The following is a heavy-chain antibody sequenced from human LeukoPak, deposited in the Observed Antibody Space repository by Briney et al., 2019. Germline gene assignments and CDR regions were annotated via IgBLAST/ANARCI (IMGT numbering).Heavy chain of an antibody. Sequence: GGSLRLSCAASGFTFSGSGMHWVRQAPGKGLEWVAFIRNDGTNKYYAESVKGRFTISRDNSKNTLYLQMNSLRAEDTAVYYCAKGTSYNWNDGWFDPWGNGILVTVSS. CDR1: GFTFSGSG. D-gene: IGHD1-20*01. CDR3: AKGTSYNWNDGWFDP. J-gene: IGHJ5*02. V-gene: IGHV3-30*02. CDR2: IRNDGTNK.